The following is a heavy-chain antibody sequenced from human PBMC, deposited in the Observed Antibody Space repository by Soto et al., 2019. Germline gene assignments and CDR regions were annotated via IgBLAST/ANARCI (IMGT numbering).Heavy chain of an antibody. J-gene: IGHJ5*02. V-gene: IGHV1-69*13. CDR2: IIPIFGTA. Sequence: SVKVSCKASGGTFSSYAISWVRQAPGQGLEWMGGIIPIFGTANYAQKFQGRVTITADESTSTAYMELSSLRSEDTAVYYCARVQQQLVSNWFAPWGQGTLVTVSS. D-gene: IGHD6-13*01. CDR3: ARVQQQLVSNWFAP. CDR1: GGTFSSYA.